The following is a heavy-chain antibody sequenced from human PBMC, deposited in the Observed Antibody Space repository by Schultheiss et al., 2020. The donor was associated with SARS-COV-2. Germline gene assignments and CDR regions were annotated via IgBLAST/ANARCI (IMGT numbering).Heavy chain of an antibody. V-gene: IGHV4-34*01. CDR2: INHSGGT. Sequence: SETLSLTCAVYGGSFSDYYWSWIRQPPEKGLEWIGEINHSGGTNYNPSLKSRVTMSVDTSKNQFSLKLSSVTAADTAVYYCARGYPYYYDSSGYSRFDYWGQGTLVPVAS. J-gene: IGHJ4*02. CDR1: GGSFSDYY. D-gene: IGHD3-22*01. CDR3: ARGYPYYYDSSGYSRFDY.